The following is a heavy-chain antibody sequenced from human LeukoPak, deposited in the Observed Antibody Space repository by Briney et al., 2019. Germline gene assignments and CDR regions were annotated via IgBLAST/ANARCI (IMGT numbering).Heavy chain of an antibody. J-gene: IGHJ6*03. CDR3: ARGSHNYSWYMDV. D-gene: IGHD4-11*01. CDR1: GGSVSSSTYY. CDR2: IYYSGNT. V-gene: IGHV4-39*07. Sequence: SETLSLTCTVSGGSVSSSTYYWGWIRQPPGKGLEWIGSIYYSGNTYYNPSLKSRVTISVDTSKNQFSLNLSSVTAADTAVYYCARGSHNYSWYMDVWGKGTTVTVSS.